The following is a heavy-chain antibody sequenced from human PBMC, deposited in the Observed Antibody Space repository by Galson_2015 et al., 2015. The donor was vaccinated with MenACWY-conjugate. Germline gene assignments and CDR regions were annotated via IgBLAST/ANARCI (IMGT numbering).Heavy chain of an antibody. V-gene: IGHV3-74*01. Sequence: SVKDRFTISRDNAKNTLYLQMNSLRPEDTAVFYCAKTRGASFYFDSWGQGTLVTVSS. J-gene: IGHJ4*02. D-gene: IGHD1-26*01. CDR3: AKTRGASFYFDS.